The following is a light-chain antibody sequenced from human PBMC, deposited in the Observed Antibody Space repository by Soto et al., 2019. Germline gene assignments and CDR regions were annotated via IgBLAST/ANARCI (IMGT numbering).Light chain of an antibody. CDR2: GNI. J-gene: IGLJ1*01. Sequence: QSALTQPASVSGSPGQSITISCTGTSSDVGGYYYVSWYQHHPGKAPKLLIFGNINRPSGVPDRFSGSKSGTSASLAITGLQAEDEGDYYCQSYDSTLSARYVFGTGTKVTVL. CDR1: SSDVGGYYY. V-gene: IGLV2-14*03. CDR3: QSYDSTLSARYV.